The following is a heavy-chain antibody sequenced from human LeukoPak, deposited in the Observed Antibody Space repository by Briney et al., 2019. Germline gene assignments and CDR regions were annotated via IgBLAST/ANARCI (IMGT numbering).Heavy chain of an antibody. V-gene: IGHV1-24*01. CDR2: FDPEDGET. CDR1: GYTLTELS. J-gene: IGHJ4*02. CDR3: ATVPYRHMIVVNYFDY. Sequence: ASVKVSCKVSGYTLTELSMHWVRQAPGKGLEWMGGFDPEDGETIYAQKFQGRVTMTEDTSTDTAYTELSRLRSEDTAVYYCATVPYRHMIVVNYFDYWGQGTLVTVSS. D-gene: IGHD3-22*01.